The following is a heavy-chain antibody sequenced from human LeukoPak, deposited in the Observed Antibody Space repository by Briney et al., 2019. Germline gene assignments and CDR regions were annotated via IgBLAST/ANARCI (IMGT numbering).Heavy chain of an antibody. Sequence: PGGSLRLSCAASGFTFSDYYMSWIRQAPGKGLEWVSCISSSGSTIYYADSVKGRFTISRDNAKNSLYLQMNSLRAEDTAVYYCARSRLDSSGYYYHWYYYYGMDVWGQGTTVTVSS. J-gene: IGHJ6*02. CDR2: ISSSGSTI. CDR1: GFTFSDYY. D-gene: IGHD3-22*01. CDR3: ARSRLDSSGYYYHWYYYYGMDV. V-gene: IGHV3-11*01.